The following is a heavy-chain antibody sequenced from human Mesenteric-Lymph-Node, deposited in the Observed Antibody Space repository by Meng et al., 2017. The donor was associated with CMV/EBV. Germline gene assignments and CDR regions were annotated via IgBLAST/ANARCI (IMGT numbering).Heavy chain of an antibody. CDR3: ARDESLMIARGAFDY. CDR1: GFTFDDYA. D-gene: IGHD3-22*01. V-gene: IGHV3-9*01. CDR2: ISWNSAII. Sequence: SLKISCVASGFTFDDYAMHWARQAPGKGLEWVSGISWNSAIIEYAGSVKGRFTISRDNAKNSLYLQMNSLRAEDTAVYFCARDESLMIARGAFDYWGQGTLVTVSS. J-gene: IGHJ4*02.